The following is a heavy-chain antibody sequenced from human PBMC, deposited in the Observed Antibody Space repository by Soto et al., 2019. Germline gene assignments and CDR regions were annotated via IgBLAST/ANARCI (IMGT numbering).Heavy chain of an antibody. V-gene: IGHV3-74*01. CDR3: TSDTFGLRDT. CDR2: INPAGTIT. D-gene: IGHD3-16*01. Sequence: MQMVESGGGSVQPGGSLRLSCAASGFPFSHYWMHWVRQTPGKGLVWVSRINPAGTITNYADSVEGRFTISRDNADSALFLQMNSLIAEDTAIYYCTSDTFGLRDTWGQGTLVNVSS. J-gene: IGHJ5*02. CDR1: GFPFSHYW.